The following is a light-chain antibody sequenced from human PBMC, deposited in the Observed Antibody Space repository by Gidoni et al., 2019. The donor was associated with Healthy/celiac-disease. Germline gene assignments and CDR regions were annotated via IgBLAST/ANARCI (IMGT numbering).Light chain of an antibody. CDR1: SSDVGGYNY. Sequence: QSALTQPASVSGSPGQSITISCTGTSSDVGGYNYVSWHQQHPGKAPKLMIYEVSNRPSGVSNRFSGSKSGNTASLTISGLQAEDEADYYCSSYTSRNTVVVGGGTKLTVL. V-gene: IGLV2-14*01. J-gene: IGLJ2*01. CDR2: EVS. CDR3: SSYTSRNTVV.